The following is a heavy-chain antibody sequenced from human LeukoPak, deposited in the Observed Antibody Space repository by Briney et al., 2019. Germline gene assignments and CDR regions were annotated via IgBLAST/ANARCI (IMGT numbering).Heavy chain of an antibody. D-gene: IGHD3-3*01. CDR3: ARDPSHYDFWSGATYYYMDV. J-gene: IGHJ6*03. CDR1: GGSISSSSYY. Sequence: SETLSLTCTVSGGSISSSSYYWGWIRQPPGKGLEWIGRIYTSGSTNYNPSLKSRVTMSVDTSKNQFSLKLSSVTAADTAVYYCARDPSHYDFWSGATYYYMDVWGKGTTVTVSS. CDR2: IYTSGST. V-gene: IGHV4-39*07.